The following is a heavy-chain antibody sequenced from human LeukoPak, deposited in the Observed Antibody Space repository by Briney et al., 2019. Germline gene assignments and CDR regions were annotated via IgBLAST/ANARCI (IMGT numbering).Heavy chain of an antibody. CDR1: GFTFSRFW. V-gene: IGHV3-7*05. D-gene: IGHD3-16*01. CDR2: IDQSGGRN. CDR3: ARDVEGGTFDI. J-gene: IGHJ3*02. Sequence: GGSLRLSCAASGFTFSRFWMSWVRQAPGRGLEWVANIDQSGGRNNYVDSVKGRFTISRDNAKNSLFLEMSSLRADDTAVYFCARDVEGGTFDIWGQGTTVTVSS.